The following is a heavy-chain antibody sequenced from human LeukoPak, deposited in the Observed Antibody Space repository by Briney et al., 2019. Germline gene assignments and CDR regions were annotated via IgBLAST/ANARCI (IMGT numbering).Heavy chain of an antibody. J-gene: IGHJ4*02. CDR2: IYHSGST. CDR1: GYSISSGYY. V-gene: IGHV4-38-2*02. Sequence: SETLFLTCTVSGYSISSGYYWGWIRQPPGKGLEWIGSIYHSGSTYYNPSLKSRVTISVDTSKNQFSLKLSSVTAADTAVYYCARDVGEGYQYYFDYWGQGTLVTVSS. CDR3: ARDVGEGYQYYFDY. D-gene: IGHD3-16*01.